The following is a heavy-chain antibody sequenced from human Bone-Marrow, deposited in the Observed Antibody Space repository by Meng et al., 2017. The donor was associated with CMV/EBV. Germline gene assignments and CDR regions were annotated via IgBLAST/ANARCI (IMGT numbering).Heavy chain of an antibody. CDR2: INTDGMST. V-gene: IGHV3-74*01. Sequence: GESLKISCAASGFTFSSYEMNWVRQAPGKGLVWVSRINTDGMSTTYADSVKGRFTISRDNAKNTLYLQMSSLRAEDTAVYYCARVDYYDRSGYYNYYYYGMAVWGQGPTVTGSS. D-gene: IGHD3-22*01. J-gene: IGHJ6*01. CDR1: GFTFSSYE. CDR3: ARVDYYDRSGYYNYYYYGMAV.